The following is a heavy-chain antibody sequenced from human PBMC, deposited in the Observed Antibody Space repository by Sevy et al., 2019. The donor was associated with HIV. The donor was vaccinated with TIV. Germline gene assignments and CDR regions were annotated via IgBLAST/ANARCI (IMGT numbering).Heavy chain of an antibody. CDR1: GFTFGTYG. Sequence: GGSLRLSCVASGFTFGTYGMDWVRQAPGKGLEWVAVIWYDGNNKYYGDSVKGRFTISRDNSKNTLYLQMSSLRTEDTAVYYCVKDRIETILWSKGDWFDPWGQGTLVTVSS. D-gene: IGHD3-9*01. V-gene: IGHV3-30*02. J-gene: IGHJ5*02. CDR2: IWYDGNNK. CDR3: VKDRIETILWSKGDWFDP.